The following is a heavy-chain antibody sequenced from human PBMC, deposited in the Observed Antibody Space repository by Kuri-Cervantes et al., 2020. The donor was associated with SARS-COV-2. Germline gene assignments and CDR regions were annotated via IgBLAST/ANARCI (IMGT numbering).Heavy chain of an antibody. CDR3: ARDNRHIATRYYYYYGMDV. CDR1: GFTFSSYW. V-gene: IGHV3-74*01. CDR2: INSDGSST. Sequence: GESLKISCAASGFTFSSYWMHWVRQAPGKGLVWVSRINSDGSSTSYADSVKGRFTISRDNAKNTLYLQMNSLRAEDTAVYYCARDNRHIATRYYYYYGMDVWGQGTTVTVSS. D-gene: IGHD6-13*01. J-gene: IGHJ6*02.